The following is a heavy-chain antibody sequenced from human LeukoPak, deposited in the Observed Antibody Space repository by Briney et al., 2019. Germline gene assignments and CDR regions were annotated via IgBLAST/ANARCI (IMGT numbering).Heavy chain of an antibody. D-gene: IGHD6-13*01. CDR3: QGGIAAPGNIDY. CDR1: GFTFSNYW. CDR2: INNDGSST. J-gene: IGHJ4*02. V-gene: IGHV3-74*01. Sequence: GGSLRLSCAASGFTFSNYWMNWVRQAPGKGLMWVARINNDGSSTSYADFVKGRFTISRDNTKNTLHLQMNSLRAEDTAVYFCQGGIAAPGNIDYWGPGTLVTVSS.